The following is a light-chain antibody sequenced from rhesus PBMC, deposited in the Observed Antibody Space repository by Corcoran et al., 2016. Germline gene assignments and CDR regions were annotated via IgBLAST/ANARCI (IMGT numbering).Light chain of an antibody. Sequence: DIQMTQSPSALSASVGDRVTISCRASQNIYSNLAWYQQKPEKGPKLLTYSASRLQTGIPSRFSGRGSGTDFTLTISSMQPEDSAAYYCQHYYHSPYSFGQGTKVEIK. CDR3: QHYYHSPYS. V-gene: IGKV1S8*01. CDR1: QNIYSN. J-gene: IGKJ2*01. CDR2: SAS.